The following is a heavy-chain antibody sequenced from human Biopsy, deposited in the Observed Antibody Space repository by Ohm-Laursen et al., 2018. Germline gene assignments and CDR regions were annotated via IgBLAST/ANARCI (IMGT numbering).Heavy chain of an antibody. D-gene: IGHD3-22*01. CDR2: INYRGNT. V-gene: IGHV4-59*01. CDR3: ARGDYFDSNGYFWFDP. Sequence: TLSLTCTVSGASIEDYYWTWIRQAPGKTLEWIASINYRGNTNYNPSLKSRVTMSAHTSTNQFSLKLTSVTAADTAVYYCARGDYFDSNGYFWFDPWGQGTLVTVSS. J-gene: IGHJ5*02. CDR1: GASIEDYY.